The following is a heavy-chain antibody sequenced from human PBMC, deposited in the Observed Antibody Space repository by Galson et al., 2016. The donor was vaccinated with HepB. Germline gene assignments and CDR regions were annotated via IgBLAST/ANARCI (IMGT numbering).Heavy chain of an antibody. Sequence: SETLSLTCAVFNSSTSETYWWNWVRQSPGKGLEWIGEVFPSGRTNCNPSLKSRVIISIDKSRNKFSLQLTSVSAADTAVYFCARGGEADSGRSESRRSGDYLDSWDQGTLVTVSS. CDR1: NSSTSETYW. V-gene: IGHV4-4*02. D-gene: IGHD1-26*01. CDR3: ARGGEADSGRSESRRSGDYLDS. CDR2: VFPSGRT. J-gene: IGHJ4*02.